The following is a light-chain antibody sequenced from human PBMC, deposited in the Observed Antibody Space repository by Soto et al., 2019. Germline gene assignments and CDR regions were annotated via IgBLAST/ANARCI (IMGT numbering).Light chain of an antibody. J-gene: IGLJ2*01. CDR1: SSDVGGYNY. CDR3: SSYTIGSTPVV. CDR2: DVS. Sequence: QSALTQPASVSGSPGQSITISCTGTSSDVGGYNYVSWYQQHPGKAPKLMIYDVSNRPSGVSNRFSGSKSGNTASLTISGLQAEDEGEYYCSSYTIGSTPVVFAGGTKLSVL. V-gene: IGLV2-14*01.